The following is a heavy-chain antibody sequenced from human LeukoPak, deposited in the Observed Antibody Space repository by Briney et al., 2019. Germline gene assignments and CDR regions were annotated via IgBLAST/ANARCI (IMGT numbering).Heavy chain of an antibody. CDR2: IYWNDDK. CDR1: GFSLSTSGVG. V-gene: IGHV2-5*01. D-gene: IGHD3-3*01. CDR3: AHRLGARFLEWFPFHAEYFQH. Sequence: SGPTLVNPTQTLTLTCTFSGFSLSTSGVGVGWIRQPPGKALEWLALIYWNDDKRYSPSLKSRLTITKDTSKNQVVLTMTNMDPVDTATYYCAHRLGARFLEWFPFHAEYFQHWGQGTLVTVSS. J-gene: IGHJ1*01.